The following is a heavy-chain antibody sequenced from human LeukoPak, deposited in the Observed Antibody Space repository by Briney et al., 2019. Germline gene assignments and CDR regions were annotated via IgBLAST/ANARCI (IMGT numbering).Heavy chain of an antibody. D-gene: IGHD2-8*01. Sequence: SETLSLTCTVSGGSISSSSYYWSWIRQPPGKGLEWIGEINHSGSTNYNPSLKSRVTISVDTSKNQFSLKLSSVTAADTAVYYCARGGVQNYYDYWGQGTLVTVSS. CDR2: INHSGST. J-gene: IGHJ4*02. CDR1: GGSISSSSYY. CDR3: ARGGVQNYYDY. V-gene: IGHV4-39*07.